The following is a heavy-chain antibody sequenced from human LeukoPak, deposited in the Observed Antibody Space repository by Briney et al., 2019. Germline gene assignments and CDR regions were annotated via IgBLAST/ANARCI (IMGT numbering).Heavy chain of an antibody. D-gene: IGHD5-18*01. J-gene: IGHJ4*02. CDR3: ARLNTAMVEFDY. Sequence: GASVKVSCKVSGYTLTELSMHWVRQAPGKGLEWMGGFDPEDGETIYAQKFQGRVTITADESTSTAYMELSSLRSEDTAVYYCARLNTAMVEFDYWGQGTLVTVSS. V-gene: IGHV1-24*01. CDR1: GYTLTELS. CDR2: FDPEDGET.